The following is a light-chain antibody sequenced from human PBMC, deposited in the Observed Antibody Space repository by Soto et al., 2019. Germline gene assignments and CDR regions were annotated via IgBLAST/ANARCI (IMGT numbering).Light chain of an antibody. Sequence: QAVVTQPPPLSGTPGQTVTISCIGSRSNIGSAIVHWYQQIPGTAPKHLIYMNNQRPSGVPDRFSGSKSGTSASLVITGLRPEDEADYYCVAWDDNLSSRVFGGGTKVTVL. V-gene: IGLV1-47*01. CDR3: VAWDDNLSSRV. CDR2: MNN. J-gene: IGLJ3*02. CDR1: RSNIGSAI.